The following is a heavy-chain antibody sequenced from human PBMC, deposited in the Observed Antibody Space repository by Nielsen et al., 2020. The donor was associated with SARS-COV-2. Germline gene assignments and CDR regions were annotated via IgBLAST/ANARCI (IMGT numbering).Heavy chain of an antibody. J-gene: IGHJ4*02. Sequence: GESLKISCAASGFTFSSYEMNWVRQAPGKGLEWVSGINWNGGSTGYADSVKGRFTISRDNAKSSLYLQMNSLRAEDTAVYYCARDTFYYDISGCDYWGQGTLVTVSS. D-gene: IGHD3-22*01. CDR3: ARDTFYYDISGCDY. V-gene: IGHV3-20*04. CDR1: GFTFSSYE. CDR2: INWNGGST.